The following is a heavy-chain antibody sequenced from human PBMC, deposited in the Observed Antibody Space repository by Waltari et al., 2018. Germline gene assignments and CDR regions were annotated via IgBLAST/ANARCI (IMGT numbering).Heavy chain of an antibody. Sequence: QVQLVQSGAEVKKPGSSVKVSCKASGGTFSSYAISWVRQAPGQGLEWMGGNSPSLGKENYAQKFQGRVTITTDESTSTAYMELSSLRSEDTAVYYCARVGAAAGRHGGYFDYWGQGTLVTVSS. CDR3: ARVGAAAGRHGGYFDY. V-gene: IGHV1-69*05. CDR1: GGTFSSYA. D-gene: IGHD6-13*01. CDR2: NSPSLGKE. J-gene: IGHJ4*02.